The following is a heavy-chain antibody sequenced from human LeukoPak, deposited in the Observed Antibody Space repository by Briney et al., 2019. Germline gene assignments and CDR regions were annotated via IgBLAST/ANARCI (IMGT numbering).Heavy chain of an antibody. V-gene: IGHV1-8*01. CDR3: ARGRLSTF. CDR2: MNPNGIAA. CDR1: GYPFSIYD. J-gene: IGHJ4*02. D-gene: IGHD2-2*01. Sequence: GASVKVSCKASGYPFSIYDVNWVRQAAGQGLEWLGWMNPNGIAAGYSQKFQDRVTLTMDTSTSTAYLELSSLRSEDTAVYYCARGRLSTFWGQGTLVTVSS.